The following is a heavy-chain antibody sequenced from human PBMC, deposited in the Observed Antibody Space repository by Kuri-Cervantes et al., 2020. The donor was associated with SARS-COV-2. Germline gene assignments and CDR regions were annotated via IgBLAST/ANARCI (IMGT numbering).Heavy chain of an antibody. D-gene: IGHD4-11*01. CDR2: INPNSGGT. CDR3: ARGSAGGRYSNYVLDY. CDR1: GYTFTGYY. J-gene: IGHJ4*02. V-gene: IGHV1-2*02. Sequence: ASVKVSCKASGYTFTGYYMHWVRQAPGQGLEWMGWINPNSGGTNYAQKFQGRVTMTRDTSTSTVYMELSSLRPEDTAVYYCARGSAGGRYSNYVLDYWGQGTLVTVSS.